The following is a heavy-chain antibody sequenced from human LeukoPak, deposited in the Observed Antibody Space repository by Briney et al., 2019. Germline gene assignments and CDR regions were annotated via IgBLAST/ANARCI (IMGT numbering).Heavy chain of an antibody. CDR2: MNPNSGNT. CDR3: ARTYSGYDQLDY. D-gene: IGHD5-12*01. V-gene: IGHV1-8*01. CDR1: GYTFTSYD. Sequence: ASVKVSCKASGYTFTSYDINWVRQAPGQGLEWMGWMNPNSGNTGYAQKFQGRVTMTRNTSISTAYMELSSLRSEDTAVYYCARTYSGYDQLDYWGQGTLVTVSS. J-gene: IGHJ4*02.